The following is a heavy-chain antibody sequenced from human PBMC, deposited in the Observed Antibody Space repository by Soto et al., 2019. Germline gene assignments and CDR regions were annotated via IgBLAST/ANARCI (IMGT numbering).Heavy chain of an antibody. CDR3: AIDSFNPARYFDY. J-gene: IGHJ4*02. CDR1: GGSISSYY. Sequence: SETLSLTCTGSGGSISSYYWSWIRQPPGKGLEWIGYIYSSGRTHYNPSLKSRVTMSVDTSKNQFSLILNSVTAADTAVYYFAIDSFNPARYFDYWCRGILVTGSS. CDR2: IYSSGRT. D-gene: IGHD2-15*01. V-gene: IGHV4-59*12.